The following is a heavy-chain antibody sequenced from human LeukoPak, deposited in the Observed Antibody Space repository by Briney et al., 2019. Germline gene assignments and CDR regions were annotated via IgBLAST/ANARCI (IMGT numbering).Heavy chain of an antibody. Sequence: ASVKVSCKASGYTFTGYYVHWVRQAPGQGLEWMGWINPNSGDTKYAQKFQGRVTMTRDTSVTTAYMELSRLTSDDTAVYYCARDDILTGYSPVGYWGQGTLVTVSS. D-gene: IGHD3-9*01. V-gene: IGHV1-2*02. CDR1: GYTFTGYY. CDR2: INPNSGDT. CDR3: ARDDILTGYSPVGY. J-gene: IGHJ4*02.